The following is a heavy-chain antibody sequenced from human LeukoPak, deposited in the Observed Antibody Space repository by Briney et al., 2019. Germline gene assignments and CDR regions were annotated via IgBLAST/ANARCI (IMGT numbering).Heavy chain of an antibody. J-gene: IGHJ5*02. CDR3: ARDRLQLQS. CDR1: GYSISSGYY. Sequence: SEPLSLTCTVSGYSISSGYYWGWIRQPPGKGLEWIGSIYHSGSTYYNPSLKSRVTISVDTSKNQFSLKLSSVTAADTAVYYCARDRLQLQSWGQGTLVTVSS. D-gene: IGHD1-1*01. V-gene: IGHV4-38-2*02. CDR2: IYHSGST.